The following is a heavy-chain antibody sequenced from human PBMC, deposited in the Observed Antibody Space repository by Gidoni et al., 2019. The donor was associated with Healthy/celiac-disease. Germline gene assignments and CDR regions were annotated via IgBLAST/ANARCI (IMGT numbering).Heavy chain of an antibody. CDR1: GYTFSSYE. D-gene: IGHD3-10*01. Sequence: EVQLVESGVGLVQPGGSLRLSCAASGYTFSSYEMNWVRQAPGQGLEWVSYISSSGSTIYYADSVKGRFTISRDNAKNSLYLQMNSLRAEDTAVYYCARDGEMAYYFDYWGQGTLVTVSS. J-gene: IGHJ4*02. CDR2: ISSSGSTI. CDR3: ARDGEMAYYFDY. V-gene: IGHV3-48*03.